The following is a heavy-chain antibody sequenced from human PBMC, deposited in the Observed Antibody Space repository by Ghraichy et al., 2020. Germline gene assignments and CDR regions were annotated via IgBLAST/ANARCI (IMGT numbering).Heavy chain of an antibody. Sequence: ESLNISCAASGFTFSSQSMSWVRQAPGKGLEWVSAISGNGEFTYYADAVQGRFTISRDVSRTTLYLQMNSLRAEDTALYFCAKGDWPAYYWGQGTPVTVSS. CDR2: ISGNGEFT. CDR1: GFTFSSQS. CDR3: AKGDWPAYY. J-gene: IGHJ4*02. D-gene: IGHD3-9*01. V-gene: IGHV3-23*01.